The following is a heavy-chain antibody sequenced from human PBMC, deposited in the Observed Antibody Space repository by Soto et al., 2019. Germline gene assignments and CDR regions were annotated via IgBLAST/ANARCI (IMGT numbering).Heavy chain of an antibody. D-gene: IGHD3-9*01. CDR3: ARQGYYDILTGHQDDY. CDR1: GGSISSSSYY. CDR2: IYYSGST. J-gene: IGHJ4*02. V-gene: IGHV4-39*01. Sequence: SETLSLTCTVSGGSISSSSYYWGWIRQPPGKGLEWIGSIYYSGSTYYNPSLKSRVTISVDTSKNQFSLKLSSVTAADTAVYYCARQGYYDILTGHQDDYWGQGTLVTVSS.